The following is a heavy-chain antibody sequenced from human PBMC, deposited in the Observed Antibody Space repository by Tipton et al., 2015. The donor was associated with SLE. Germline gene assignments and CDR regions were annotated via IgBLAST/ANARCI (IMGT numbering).Heavy chain of an antibody. Sequence: LRLSCTVSGGSISSGSYYWSWIRQPAGKGLEWIGRIYTSGSTNYNPSLKSRVTISVDTSKNQFSLKLSSVTAADTAVYYRARESAAAGTRWFDPWGQGTLVTVSS. D-gene: IGHD6-13*01. CDR2: IYTSGST. J-gene: IGHJ5*02. CDR3: ARESAAAGTRWFDP. CDR1: GGSISSGSYY. V-gene: IGHV4-61*02.